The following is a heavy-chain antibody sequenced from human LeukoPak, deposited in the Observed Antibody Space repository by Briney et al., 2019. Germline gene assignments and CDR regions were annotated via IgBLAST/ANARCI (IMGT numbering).Heavy chain of an antibody. Sequence: SVKVSCKASGGTFSSYAISWVRQAPGQGLEWMGGIIPIFGTANYAQKFQGRVTITADESTSTAYMELSSLRSEDTAVYYCARRFQSGRVYDAFXXWGXGTMVTVSS. D-gene: IGHD3-10*01. CDR2: IIPIFGTA. J-gene: IGHJ3*01. V-gene: IGHV1-69*01. CDR3: ARRFQSGRVYDAFXX. CDR1: GGTFSSYA.